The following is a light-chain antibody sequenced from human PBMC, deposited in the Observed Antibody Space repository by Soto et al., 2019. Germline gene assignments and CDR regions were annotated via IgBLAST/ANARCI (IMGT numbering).Light chain of an antibody. J-gene: IGKJ4*01. Sequence: EVVMTQSPASLSVSPGGGATLSCRASQSVSNYLAWYQQKPGQAPRLLIFGASTRATGIPARFSGSGSGTDFTLTISSLQSEDFAVYYCQQYNNWPPLTFGGGTKVDIK. CDR3: QQYNNWPPLT. CDR1: QSVSNY. CDR2: GAS. V-gene: IGKV3-15*01.